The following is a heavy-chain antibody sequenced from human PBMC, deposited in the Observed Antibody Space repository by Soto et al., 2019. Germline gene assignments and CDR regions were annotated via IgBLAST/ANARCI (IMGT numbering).Heavy chain of an antibody. D-gene: IGHD3-3*01. V-gene: IGHV3-21*01. Sequence: PGGSLRLSCAASGFTFSSYSMNWVRQAPGKGLEWVSSISSSSSYIYYADSVKGRFTISRDNAKNSLYLQMNSLRAEDTAVYYCARDTTPYYDFWSGYYTSSYYYYMDVWGKGTTVTVSS. CDR2: ISSSSSYI. CDR3: ARDTTPYYDFWSGYYTSSYYYYMDV. CDR1: GFTFSSYS. J-gene: IGHJ6*03.